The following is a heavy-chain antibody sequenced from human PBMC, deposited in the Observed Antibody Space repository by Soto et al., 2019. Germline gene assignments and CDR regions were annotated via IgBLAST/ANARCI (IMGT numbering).Heavy chain of an antibody. D-gene: IGHD3-9*01. V-gene: IGHV1-3*01. J-gene: IGHJ4*02. CDR2: INAGNGNT. CDR1: GYTFTSYA. CDR3: AMSPILTGYNR. Sequence: QVPLVQSGAEVKKPGASWKVSCKASGYTFTSYAMHWVRQAPGQRLEWMGWINAGNGNTKYSQKFQGRVTITRDTAASTAYMELSSLRSEDTAVYYCAMSPILTGYNRWGQGTLVTVSS.